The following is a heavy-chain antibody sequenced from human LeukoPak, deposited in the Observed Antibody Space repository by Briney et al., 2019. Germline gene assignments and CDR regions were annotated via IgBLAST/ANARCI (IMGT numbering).Heavy chain of an antibody. CDR1: GFTFSDYY. CDR2: ISSSGSTI. D-gene: IGHD3-10*01. J-gene: IGHJ4*02. Sequence: GGSLRLSCAASGFTFSDYYMSWIRQAPGKGLEWVSYISSSGSTIYYADSVKGRFTISRDNAENSLYLQMNSLRAEDTAVYYCARPLWFGEPSSGFDYWGQGTLVTVSS. V-gene: IGHV3-11*01. CDR3: ARPLWFGEPSSGFDY.